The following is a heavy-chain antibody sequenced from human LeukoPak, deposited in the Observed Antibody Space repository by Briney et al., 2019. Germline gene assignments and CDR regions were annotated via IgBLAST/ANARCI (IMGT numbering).Heavy chain of an antibody. CDR1: GYSFTSYW. Sequence: GESLNISCKGSGYSFTSYWIGWVRQMPGKGLEWMGIIYPGDSDTRYSPSFQGQVTISADKSISTAYLQWSSLQASDTAMYYCARGRRGYSYGYDYWGQGTLVTVSS. D-gene: IGHD5-18*01. V-gene: IGHV5-51*01. CDR3: ARGRRGYSYGYDY. J-gene: IGHJ4*02. CDR2: IYPGDSDT.